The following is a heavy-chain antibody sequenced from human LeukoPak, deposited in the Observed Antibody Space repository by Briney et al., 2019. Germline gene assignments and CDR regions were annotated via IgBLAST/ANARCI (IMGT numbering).Heavy chain of an antibody. CDR2: INSDGSST. CDR1: GFTFSSYW. J-gene: IGHJ4*02. V-gene: IGHV3-74*01. CDR3: ARGGRYYDSSRSCDY. D-gene: IGHD3-22*01. Sequence: GGSLRLSCAASGFTFSSYWMHWVRQVPGKGLVWVSRINSDGSSTNYADSVKGRFTTSRDNANNTLYLQMNSLRAEDTAVYYCARGGRYYDSSRSCDYWGQGTLVTVSS.